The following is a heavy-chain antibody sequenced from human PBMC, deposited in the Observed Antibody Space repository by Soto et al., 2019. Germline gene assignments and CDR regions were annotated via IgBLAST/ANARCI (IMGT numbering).Heavy chain of an antibody. Sequence: EVQLVESGGGLVQPGGSLRLSCAASGFTFSSYEMNWVRQAPGKGLEWVSYIISSGSIIYYADSVKVRFTISRDNAKNSLYLQMNSLRAEDTAVYYCARALYGDYRGGLDYWGQGTLVTVSS. CDR1: GFTFSSYE. D-gene: IGHD4-17*01. CDR3: ARALYGDYRGGLDY. V-gene: IGHV3-48*03. CDR2: IISSGSII. J-gene: IGHJ4*02.